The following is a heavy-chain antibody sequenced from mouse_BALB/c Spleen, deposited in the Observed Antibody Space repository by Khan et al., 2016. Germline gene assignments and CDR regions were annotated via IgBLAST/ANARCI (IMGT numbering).Heavy chain of an antibody. V-gene: IGHV9-3*02. J-gene: IGHJ4*01. CDR1: EYTFTNYG. Sequence: QIQLVQSGPELKKPGETVKISCKASEYTFTNYGMNWVKQAPGKGLKWMAWINTNTGEPTYAEEFKGRFAFSLEASASTAYLQINNLKNENCATYFCARTGDYPYYAMDYWGQGTSVTVSS. CDR2: INTNTGEP. D-gene: IGHD2-13*01. CDR3: ARTGDYPYYAMDY.